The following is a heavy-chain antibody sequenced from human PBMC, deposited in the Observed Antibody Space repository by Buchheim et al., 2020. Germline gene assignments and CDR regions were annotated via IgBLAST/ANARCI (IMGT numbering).Heavy chain of an antibody. CDR3: ARESIDSPFGGVIVGGGIFDY. Sequence: EVQLVESGGGLVQPGGSLRLSCAASGFTFSSYSMNWVRQAPGKGLEWVSYISSSSSTIYYADSVKGRFTISRDNAKNSLYLQMNSLRAEDTAVYYCARESIDSPFGGVIVGGGIFDYWGQGTL. CDR1: GFTFSSYS. J-gene: IGHJ4*02. V-gene: IGHV3-48*01. D-gene: IGHD3-16*02. CDR2: ISSSSSTI.